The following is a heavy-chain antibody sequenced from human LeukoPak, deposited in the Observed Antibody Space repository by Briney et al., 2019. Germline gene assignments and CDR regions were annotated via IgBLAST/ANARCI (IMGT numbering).Heavy chain of an antibody. D-gene: IGHD1-20*01. CDR1: GFTFSSYG. CDR2: ISYDGSNK. Sequence: GGSLRLSCAASGFTFSSYGMHWVRQAPGKGLEWVAVISYDGSNKYYADSVKGRFTISRDDSKNTLYLQMNSLRAEDTAVYYCAKDSLLGHNWNDGYFDYWGQGTLVTVSS. J-gene: IGHJ4*02. V-gene: IGHV3-30*18. CDR3: AKDSLLGHNWNDGYFDY.